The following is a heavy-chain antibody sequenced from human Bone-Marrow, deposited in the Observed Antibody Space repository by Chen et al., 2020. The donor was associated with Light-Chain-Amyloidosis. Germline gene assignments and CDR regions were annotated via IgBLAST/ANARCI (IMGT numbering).Heavy chain of an antibody. CDR3: TSGNAHFDY. Sequence: QVQLVESGGGVVQPGRSLRLSCVTSGFYFNTSVMHWVRQAPGKGLDWVTTMSFDGSKRFYVDSVKGRFTISRDNSKNTLYLQMNSLRAEDTAVYYCTSGNAHFDYWGQGTLVTVSS. D-gene: IGHD1-26*01. CDR1: GFYFNTSV. V-gene: IGHV3-30*03. J-gene: IGHJ4*02. CDR2: MSFDGSKR.